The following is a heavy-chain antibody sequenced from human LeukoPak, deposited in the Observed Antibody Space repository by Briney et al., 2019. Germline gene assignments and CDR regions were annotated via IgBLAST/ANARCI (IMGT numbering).Heavy chain of an antibody. CDR3: ARDCSSSCHSGGYAFDI. J-gene: IGHJ3*02. CDR1: GFTVSSYE. Sequence: PGASLRLSCAPSGFTVSSYETNWVRHAPGKGLGWVSYVSISGRTISYADSVKGRYTTSRDNAKNSLYLQMNSLRAADTAVYYCARDCSSSCHSGGYAFDIWGQGTMVTVSS. V-gene: IGHV3-48*03. CDR2: VSISGRTI. D-gene: IGHD6-13*01.